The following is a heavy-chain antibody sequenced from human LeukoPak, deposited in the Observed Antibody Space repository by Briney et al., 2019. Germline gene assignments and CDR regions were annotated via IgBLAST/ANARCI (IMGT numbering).Heavy chain of an antibody. CDR2: INAGNGNT. CDR3: AVGRQQLVMDY. D-gene: IGHD6-13*01. V-gene: IGHV1-3*01. J-gene: IGHJ4*02. Sequence: VASVKVSCKASGYTFTSYAMHWVRQAPGQRLEWMGWINAGNGNTKYSQKFQGRVTITADESTSTAYMELSSLRSEDTAVYYCAVGRQQLVMDYWGQGTLVTVSS. CDR1: GYTFTSYA.